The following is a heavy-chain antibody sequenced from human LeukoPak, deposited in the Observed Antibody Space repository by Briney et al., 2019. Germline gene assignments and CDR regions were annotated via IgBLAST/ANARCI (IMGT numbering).Heavy chain of an antibody. J-gene: IGHJ1*01. CDR3: VRGASSGYYFVRYFHH. CDR2: ISSSSNTI. D-gene: IGHD3-22*01. CDR1: GFTSSSYS. Sequence: TGGSLRLSCAASGFTSSSYSMNWVRQGPGKGLEWLSYISSSSNTIKYADSVKGRFTISRDNAKNSLYLQMNRLRDDDTAVYYCVRGASSGYYFVRYFHHWGQGTLVTVSS. V-gene: IGHV3-48*02.